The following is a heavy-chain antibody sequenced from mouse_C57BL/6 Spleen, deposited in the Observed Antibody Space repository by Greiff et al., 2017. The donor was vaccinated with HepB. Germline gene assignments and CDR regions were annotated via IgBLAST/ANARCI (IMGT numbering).Heavy chain of an antibody. CDR3: ARVDDYEPDY. J-gene: IGHJ2*01. CDR1: GYTFTSYG. Sequence: VMLVESGAELARPGASVKLSCKASGYTFTSYGISWVKQRTGQGLEWIGEIYPRSGNTYYNEKFKGKATLTADKSSSTAYMELRSLTSEDSAVYFCARVDDYEPDYWGQGTTLTVSS. V-gene: IGHV1-81*01. D-gene: IGHD2-4*01. CDR2: IYPRSGNT.